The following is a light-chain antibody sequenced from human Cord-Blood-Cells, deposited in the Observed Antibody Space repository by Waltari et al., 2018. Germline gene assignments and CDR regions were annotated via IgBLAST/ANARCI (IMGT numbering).Light chain of an antibody. J-gene: IGLJ1*01. V-gene: IGLV2-23*02. CDR2: EVS. CDR3: CSYACSSIYV. Sequence: QSALTQPASVFGSPGQSFTILCTGNRSDVGSYNLVSWYQQHPGKAPKLMIYEVSKRPSGVSNRFSGSKAGNAASLTNSGRQGDDGADYCWCSYACSSIYVFGTGTKVTVL. CDR1: RSDVGSYNL.